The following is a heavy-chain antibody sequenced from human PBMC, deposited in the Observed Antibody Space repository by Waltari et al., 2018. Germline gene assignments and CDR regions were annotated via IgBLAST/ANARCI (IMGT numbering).Heavy chain of an antibody. CDR3: ARLVASRWFDP. V-gene: IGHV5-51*01. D-gene: IGHD6-6*01. J-gene: IGHJ5*02. CDR1: GYNFDTQW. Sequence: EVQLIQSGGEGRKPGDSLKISCQGFGYNFDTQWIAWVREKPGEGLEWMGSIYPGDSDTQYSPSFEGHVTISADRSVNTAYLQRASLQASDSAIYYCARLVASRWFDPWGQGTLVTVSS. CDR2: IYPGDSDT.